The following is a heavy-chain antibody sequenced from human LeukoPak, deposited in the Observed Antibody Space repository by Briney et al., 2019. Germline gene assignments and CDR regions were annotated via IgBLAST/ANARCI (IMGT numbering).Heavy chain of an antibody. CDR2: INHSGST. J-gene: IGHJ5*02. CDR3: ASSKYNWNWRYNWFDP. Sequence: SETLSLTCAVYGGSFSGYYWSWIRQPPGKGLEWIGEINHSGSTNYNPSLRSRATISVDTSKNQFSLKLSSVTAADTAVYYCASSKYNWNWRYNWFDPWGQGTLVTVSS. CDR1: GGSFSGYY. V-gene: IGHV4-34*01. D-gene: IGHD1-7*01.